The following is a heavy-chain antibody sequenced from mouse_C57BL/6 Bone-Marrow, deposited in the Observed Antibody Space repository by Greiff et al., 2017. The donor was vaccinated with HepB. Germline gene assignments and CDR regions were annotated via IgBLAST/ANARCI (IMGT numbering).Heavy chain of an antibody. CDR2: IHPNSGST. CDR1: GYTFTSYW. J-gene: IGHJ2*01. D-gene: IGHD1-1*01. V-gene: IGHV1-64*01. CDR3: AKEGLLRGDY. Sequence: QVQLQQPGAELVKPGASVKLSCKASGYTFTSYWMHWVKQRPGQGLEWIGMIHPNSGSTNYNEKFKSKATLTVDKSSSTAYMQLRSLTSEDSAVYYCAKEGLLRGDYWGQGTTLTVSS.